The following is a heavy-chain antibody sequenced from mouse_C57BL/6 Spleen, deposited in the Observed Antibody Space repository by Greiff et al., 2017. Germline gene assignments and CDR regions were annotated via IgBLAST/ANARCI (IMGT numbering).Heavy chain of an antibody. CDR1: GYSITSGYY. CDR3: ARVGSSFDY. V-gene: IGHV3-6*01. D-gene: IGHD1-1*01. CDR2: ISYDGSN. J-gene: IGHJ2*01. Sequence: DVKLVESGPGLVKPSQSLSLTCSVTGYSITSGYYWNWIRQFPGNKLEWMGYISYDGSNNYNPSLKNRISITRDTSKNQFFLKLNSVTTEDTATYYCARVGSSFDYWGQGTTLTVSS.